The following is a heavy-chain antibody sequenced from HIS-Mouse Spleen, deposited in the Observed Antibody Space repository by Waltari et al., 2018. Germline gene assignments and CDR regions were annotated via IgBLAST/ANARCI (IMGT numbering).Heavy chain of an antibody. D-gene: IGHD4-17*01. Sequence: QVQLVQSGAEVKKPGSSVTVSCKASGGTCSSHATRRVRQAPGQGLEWMGGIIPIFGTANYAQKFQGRVTITADESTSTAYMELSSLRSEDTAVYYCARDDYGGNLIFDYWGQGTLVTVSS. CDR2: IIPIFGTA. V-gene: IGHV1-69*01. CDR3: ARDDYGGNLIFDY. CDR1: GGTCSSHA. J-gene: IGHJ4*02.